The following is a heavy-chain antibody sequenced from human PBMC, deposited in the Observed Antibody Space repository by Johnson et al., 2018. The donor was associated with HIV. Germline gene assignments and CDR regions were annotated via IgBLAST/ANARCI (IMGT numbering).Heavy chain of an antibody. CDR3: AREQELIGERAFDI. V-gene: IGHV3-30-3*01. J-gene: IGHJ3*02. D-gene: IGHD6-13*01. CDR2: ISYDGSNK. CDR1: GFTFSSYA. Sequence: QVQLVESGGGVVQPGRSLRLSCAASGFTFSSYAMHWVRQAPGKGLEWVAVISYDGSNKYYADSVKGRLTISRDNSKNTVYLQMNSLRAEDTAVYYCAREQELIGERAFDIWGQGTMVTVSS.